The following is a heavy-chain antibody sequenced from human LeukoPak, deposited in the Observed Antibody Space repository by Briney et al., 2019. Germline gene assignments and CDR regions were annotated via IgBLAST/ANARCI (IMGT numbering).Heavy chain of an antibody. CDR3: ARDRWLATGGFDY. CDR2: IYSGGST. Sequence: GRSLRLSCAASGFTFSSNYMSWVRQAPGKGLEWVSIIYSGGSTYYADSVKDRFTISRDNSKNTLYLQMNSLRAEDTAVYYCARDRWLATGGFDYWGQGTLVTVSS. J-gene: IGHJ4*02. D-gene: IGHD6-19*01. CDR1: GFTFSSNY. V-gene: IGHV3-53*01.